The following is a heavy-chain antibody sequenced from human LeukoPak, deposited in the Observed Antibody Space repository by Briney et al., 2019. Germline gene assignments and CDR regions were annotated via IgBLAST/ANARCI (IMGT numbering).Heavy chain of an antibody. CDR3: AGVDYGSGSYFDY. D-gene: IGHD3-10*01. CDR2: TNAGNGNT. CDR1: GYTFTSYA. J-gene: IGHJ4*02. V-gene: IGHV1-3*01. Sequence: GASVKVSCKASGYTFTSYAMHWVRQAPGQRLEWMGWTNAGNGNTKYSQKFQGRVTITRDTSASTAYMELSSLRSEDTAVYYCAGVDYGSGSYFDYWGQGTLVTVSS.